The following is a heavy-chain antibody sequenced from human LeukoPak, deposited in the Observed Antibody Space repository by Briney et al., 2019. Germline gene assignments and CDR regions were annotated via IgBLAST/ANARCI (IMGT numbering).Heavy chain of an antibody. CDR3: ARVRRITMVRGPFGP. CDR1: GGSFSGYD. Sequence: SETLSLTCAVYGGSFSGYDWSWVRQPPGKGLEWIGEINHSGSTNYNPSLKSRVTISVDTSKNQFSLKLSSVTAADTAVYYCARVRRITMVRGPFGPWGQGTLVTVSS. J-gene: IGHJ5*02. D-gene: IGHD3-10*01. CDR2: INHSGST. V-gene: IGHV4-34*01.